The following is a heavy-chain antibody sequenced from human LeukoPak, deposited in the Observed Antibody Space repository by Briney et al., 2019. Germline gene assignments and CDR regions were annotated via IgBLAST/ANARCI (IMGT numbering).Heavy chain of an antibody. D-gene: IGHD6-19*01. Sequence: GGSLRLSCAASGFTVSSNYMSWVRQAPGKGLEWVSVIYSGGSTYYADSVKGRFTISRDNSRNTLYLQMNSLRAEDTAVYYCATLAVAGAENAFDIWGQGTMVTVSS. CDR3: ATLAVAGAENAFDI. V-gene: IGHV3-66*01. J-gene: IGHJ3*02. CDR2: IYSGGST. CDR1: GFTVSSNY.